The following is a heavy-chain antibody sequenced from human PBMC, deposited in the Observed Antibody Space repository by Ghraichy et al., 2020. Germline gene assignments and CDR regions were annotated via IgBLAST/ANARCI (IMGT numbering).Heavy chain of an antibody. V-gene: IGHV1-69*06. CDR1: GGTFSSYA. D-gene: IGHD6-19*01. CDR3: VSYLAVAGTRMAFDI. J-gene: IGHJ3*02. Sequence: SVKVSCKASGGTFSSYAISWVRQAPGQGLEWMGGIIPIFGTANYAQKFQGRVTITADKSTSTAYMELSSLRSEDTAVYYCVSYLAVAGTRMAFDIWGQGTMVTVSS. CDR2: IIPIFGTA.